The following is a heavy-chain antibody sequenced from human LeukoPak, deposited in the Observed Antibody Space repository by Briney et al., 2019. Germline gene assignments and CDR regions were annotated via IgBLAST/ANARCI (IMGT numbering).Heavy chain of an antibody. CDR3: APPHSSGWGSGY. D-gene: IGHD6-19*01. J-gene: IGHJ4*02. CDR1: GFTFSNYG. CDR2: IWYDGSNK. V-gene: IGHV3-30*02. Sequence: GGSLRLSCAASGFTFSNYGMHWVRQAPGKGLEWVALIWYDGSNKYYADSVKGRFTISRDNSKNTLYLQMNSLRAEDTAVYYCAPPHSSGWGSGYWGQGTLVTVSS.